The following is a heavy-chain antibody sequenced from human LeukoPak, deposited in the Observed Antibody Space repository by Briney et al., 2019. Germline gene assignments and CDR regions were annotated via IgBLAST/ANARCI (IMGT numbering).Heavy chain of an antibody. J-gene: IGHJ4*02. CDR3: ARDTALSDFDY. CDR1: GFTVSSNY. V-gene: IGHV3-21*01. CDR2: ISSSGHYM. Sequence: GGSLRLSCAASGFTVSSNYMSWVRQAPGKGLEWVSSISSSGHYMYYADSVKGRFTISRDNAKNSLYLHMNSLRAEDTAVYYCARDTALSDFDYWGQGTLVIVSS. D-gene: IGHD4-17*01.